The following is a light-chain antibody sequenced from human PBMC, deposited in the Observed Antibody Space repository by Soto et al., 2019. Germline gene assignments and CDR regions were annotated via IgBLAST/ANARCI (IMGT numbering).Light chain of an antibody. J-gene: IGKJ4*01. CDR2: GVS. Sequence: EIVMTQSPGTLSVSPGERATLXCRASQSVSSNLAWYQQKPGQAPRLLIYGVSTRATGIPARFSGSGSGTEFTLTISSLQSXXXXVXXXXXXXNWPLTFGGGTKVELK. V-gene: IGKV3-15*01. CDR1: QSVSSN. CDR3: XXXXNWPLT.